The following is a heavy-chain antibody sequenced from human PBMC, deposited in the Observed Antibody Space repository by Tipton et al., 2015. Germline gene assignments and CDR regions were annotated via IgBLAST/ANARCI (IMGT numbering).Heavy chain of an antibody. CDR3: ASHYSTVTIPYYYYGMDV. CDR2: IDPGGGST. V-gene: IGHV1-46*01. J-gene: IGHJ6*02. Sequence: QSGAEVKKPGASVNVSYKASGYTFTLYFIHWVRQAPGQGLEWMGIIDPGGGSTNYAQKFQGRVTMTSDTSTSTVYMELSSLGSGDTAVFYGASHYSTVTIPYYYYGMDVWGQGTTVTVSS. D-gene: IGHD4-17*01. CDR1: GYTFTLYF.